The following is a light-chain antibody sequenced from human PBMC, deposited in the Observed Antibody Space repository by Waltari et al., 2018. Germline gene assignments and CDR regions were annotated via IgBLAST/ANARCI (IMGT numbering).Light chain of an antibody. CDR3: QQSSSTPQST. CDR2: AAS. V-gene: IGKV1-39*01. CDR1: QSISSY. Sequence: DIPMTQSPSSLSAYVGERVTITCRASQSISSYLNWYQQKPGRAPKLLIYAASSLRSGVPSRFSGSGSGTDFTLTISRLQPEDFATYYCQQSSSTPQSTFGQGTRLEIK. J-gene: IGKJ5*01.